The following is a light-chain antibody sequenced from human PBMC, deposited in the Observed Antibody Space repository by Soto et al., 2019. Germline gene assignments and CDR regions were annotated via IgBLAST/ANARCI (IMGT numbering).Light chain of an antibody. J-gene: IGKJ5*01. CDR2: AAY. CDR3: IQDYNYPIT. CDR1: QDIGTY. Sequence: AIRMTQSPSSFSASTGDRVSITCRATQDIGTYLAWYQQIPGKAHKHLIYAAYSLQSGVQSRFSGSGSGTDFTLTIRSLQPEDFATYYCIQDYNYPITFGQGTRLEI. V-gene: IGKV1-8*01.